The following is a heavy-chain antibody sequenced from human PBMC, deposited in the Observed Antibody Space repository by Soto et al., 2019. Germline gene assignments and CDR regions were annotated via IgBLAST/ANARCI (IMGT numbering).Heavy chain of an antibody. CDR1: GFTFGSYA. CDR2: ISGSGGST. J-gene: IGHJ6*02. D-gene: IGHD1-20*01. V-gene: IGHV3-23*01. CDR3: ANRRIKASGDYYYYYGMDV. Sequence: EEQLLESGGGLVQPGGSLRLSCAASGFTFGSYAMSWVRQAPGKGLEWVSAISGSGGSTFYADSVKGRFTISRDNGNKRLFVQMNRLRGEDTAVYYCANRRIKASGDYYYYYGMDVWGQGTTVTVSS.